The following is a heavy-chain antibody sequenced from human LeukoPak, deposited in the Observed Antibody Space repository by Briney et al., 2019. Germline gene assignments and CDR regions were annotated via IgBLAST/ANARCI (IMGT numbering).Heavy chain of an antibody. V-gene: IGHV3-21*01. CDR1: GFTFSSYS. J-gene: IGHJ4*02. CDR3: AMTSIAATGTFDF. Sequence: PGGSLRLSCAASGFTFSSYSMNWVRQAPGKGLEWVSSISSSSSYIYYADSVKGRFTISRDNAKNSLYLQMNSLRAEDTAVYYCAMTSIAATGTFDFWGQGTLVTVSS. CDR2: ISSSSSYI. D-gene: IGHD6-25*01.